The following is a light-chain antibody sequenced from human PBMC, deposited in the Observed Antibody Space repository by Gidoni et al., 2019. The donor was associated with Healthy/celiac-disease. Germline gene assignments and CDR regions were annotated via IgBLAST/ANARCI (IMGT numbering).Light chain of an antibody. CDR2: AAS. V-gene: IGKV1-9*01. J-gene: IGKJ2*01. CDR1: QGIRSY. CDR3: QQLNSYPAYT. Sequence: DIQLTQTPSFLSASVGDRVTNTCRSSQGIRSYLAWSQQKQGKAPKLLIYAASTLQSGVPSRFIGSGSGTEFTLTISSLQPEDFATYYCQQLNSYPAYTFXXXTKLEIK.